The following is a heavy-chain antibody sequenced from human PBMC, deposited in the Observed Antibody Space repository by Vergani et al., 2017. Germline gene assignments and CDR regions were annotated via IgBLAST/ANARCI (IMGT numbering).Heavy chain of an antibody. D-gene: IGHD3-22*01. V-gene: IGHV3-9*01. J-gene: IGHJ4*02. CDR2: ISWNSGSI. CDR1: GFTFDDFA. CDR3: ARNHISGFHDSSGYYVDY. Sequence: EVQLVESGGGLVQPGRSLRLSCAASGFTFDDFAMHGVRQAPGKGLEGVSGISWNSGSIGYADSVKGRFTISRDNAKNSLYLQMNSLRAEDTALYYCARNHISGFHDSSGYYVDYWGQGTLVTVSS.